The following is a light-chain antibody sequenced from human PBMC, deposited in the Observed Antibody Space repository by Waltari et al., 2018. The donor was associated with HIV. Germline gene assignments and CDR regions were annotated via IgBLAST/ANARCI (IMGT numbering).Light chain of an antibody. V-gene: IGLV1-47*01. CDR3: STSDNNRRRYV. CDR1: TANIGNNY. J-gene: IGLJ2*01. CDR2: RTD. Sequence: QSVLTQPPSASGTPGQTVTISCSGTTANIGNNYVYWYQQLPGMPPKLLIFRTDQRPSVVPDRFSGSKSGASASRAVSGLRSEDEADYFCSTSDNNRRRYVFGGGTRLTV.